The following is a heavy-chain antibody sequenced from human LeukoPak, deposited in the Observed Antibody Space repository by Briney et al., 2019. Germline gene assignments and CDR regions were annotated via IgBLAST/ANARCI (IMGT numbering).Heavy chain of an antibody. CDR2: ISNSGDNI. CDR1: GFSFSDYY. Sequence: GGSLRLSCAASGFSFSDYYMSWIRQAPGKGLEWVSYISNSGDNIYYAESVKGRFTISRDNAKNSLYLQVNSLRAEDTAVYYCARGTGQVDYWGQGTLVTVSS. V-gene: IGHV3-11*04. J-gene: IGHJ4*02. D-gene: IGHD1-14*01. CDR3: ARGTGQVDY.